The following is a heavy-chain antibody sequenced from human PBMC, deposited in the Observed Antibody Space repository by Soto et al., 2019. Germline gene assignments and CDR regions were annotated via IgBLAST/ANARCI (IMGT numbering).Heavy chain of an antibody. CDR2: IYYSGST. J-gene: IGHJ4*02. CDR1: GCSISSYY. CDR3: ARERRTIFGVSPSNYFDY. V-gene: IGHV4-59*01. Sequence: SETLSLTCTVSGCSISSYYWSWIRQPPGKGLEWIGYIYYSGSTNYNPSLKSRVTISVDTSKNQFSLKLSSVTAADTAVYYCARERRTIFGVSPSNYFDYWGQGTLVTVSS. D-gene: IGHD3-3*01.